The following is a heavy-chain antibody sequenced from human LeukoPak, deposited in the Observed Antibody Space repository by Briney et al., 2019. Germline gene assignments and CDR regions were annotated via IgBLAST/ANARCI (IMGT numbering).Heavy chain of an antibody. Sequence: GGSLRLSCAASGFTFSSYWMHWVRQAPGKGLVWVSRIKSDGSTNYADAVKGRLTIYRANATNTVSLQMNSLRAEDTGVYYCARAPSEIGGYYPEYFRHWGQGTLVTVSS. J-gene: IGHJ1*01. CDR1: GFTFSSYW. V-gene: IGHV3-74*01. CDR3: ARAPSEIGGYYPEYFRH. D-gene: IGHD3-22*01. CDR2: IKSDGST.